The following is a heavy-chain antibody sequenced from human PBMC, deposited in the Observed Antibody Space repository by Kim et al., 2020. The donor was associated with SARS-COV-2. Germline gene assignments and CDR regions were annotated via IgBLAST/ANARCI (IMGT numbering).Heavy chain of an antibody. V-gene: IGHV1-3*01. J-gene: IGHJ4*02. CDR1: GYTFTSYA. CDR3: AGNEDY. CDR2: IDADNGNT. Sequence: ASVKVSCKASGYTFTSYAFHWVRQAPGQRLEWMGWIDADNGNTKYSQKFQGRVTITRDTSASTAYMELSSLRSEVTAVYCCAGNEDYWGQGTLVTVSS.